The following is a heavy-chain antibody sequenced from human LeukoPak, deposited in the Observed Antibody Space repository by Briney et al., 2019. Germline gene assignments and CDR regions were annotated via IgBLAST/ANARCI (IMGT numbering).Heavy chain of an antibody. J-gene: IGHJ6*03. CDR2: INHSGST. D-gene: IGHD3-10*01. Sequence: SETLSLTCAVYGGSFSGYYWSWIRQPPGKGLEWIGEINHSGSTNYNPSLKSRVTISVDTSKNQFSPKLSSVTAADTAVYYCARVYPMVRGVIYYYYYYMDVWGKGTTVTVSS. CDR3: ARVYPMVRGVIYYYYYYMDV. V-gene: IGHV4-34*01. CDR1: GGSFSGYY.